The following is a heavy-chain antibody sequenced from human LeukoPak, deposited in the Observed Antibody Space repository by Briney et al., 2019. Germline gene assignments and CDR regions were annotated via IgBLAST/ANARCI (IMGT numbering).Heavy chain of an antibody. D-gene: IGHD3-10*01. CDR2: ISAYNGNT. CDR3: ARRAYYYGSGSYPDY. CDR1: GYTFTSYG. Sequence: ASVKVSCKASGYTFTSYGISWVRQAPGQGLEWMGWISAYNGNTNYAQELQGRVTMTTDTSTSTAYMELRSLRSDDTAVYYCARRAYYYGSGSYPDYWGQGTLVTVSS. V-gene: IGHV1-18*01. J-gene: IGHJ4*02.